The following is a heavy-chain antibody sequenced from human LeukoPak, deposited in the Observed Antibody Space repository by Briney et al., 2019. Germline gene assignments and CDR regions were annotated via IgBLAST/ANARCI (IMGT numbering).Heavy chain of an antibody. CDR2: IKQDGSEK. CDR1: GFTFSSYW. Sequence: GGSLRLSCAASGFTFSSYWMSWVRQAPGKGLEWVANIKQDGSEKYYVDSVKGRFTISRDNAKNSLYLQMNSLRAEDTAVYYCAKAGDIAAADLYYYYMDVWGKGTTVTISS. D-gene: IGHD6-13*01. CDR3: AKAGDIAAADLYYYYMDV. J-gene: IGHJ6*03. V-gene: IGHV3-7*03.